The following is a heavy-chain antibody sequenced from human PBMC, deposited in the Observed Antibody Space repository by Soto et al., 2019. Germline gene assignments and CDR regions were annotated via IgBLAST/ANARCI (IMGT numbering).Heavy chain of an antibody. CDR1: GFTFNIYS. J-gene: IGHJ4*02. CDR2: ITSDTKTI. CDR3: ARSVEGHFDY. V-gene: IGHV3-48*02. D-gene: IGHD6-19*01. Sequence: EVQLVESGGDLVQRGGSLRLSCAASGFTFNIYSMNWVRQAPGKGLEWFSYITSDTKTIKYADSVKGRFTISRDNAKTSVSLPMNSLRDEYPAVHYCARSVEGHFDYWGQGTVVPVSS.